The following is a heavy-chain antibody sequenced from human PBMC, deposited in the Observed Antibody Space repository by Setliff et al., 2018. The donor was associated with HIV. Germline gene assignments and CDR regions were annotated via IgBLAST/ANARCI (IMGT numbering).Heavy chain of an antibody. Sequence: TLSLTRTVSGASFIRSRYYWSWIRQPAGEGLEWIGHVYTTGSASYNPSLESRVTILEASSKNQFSLNLDSVTAADTAVYFCARALAGGSGWNYFDLWGPGTLVTVSS. V-gene: IGHV4-61*09. CDR2: VYTTGSA. D-gene: IGHD6-19*01. CDR1: GASFIRSRYY. CDR3: ARALAGGSGWNYFDL. J-gene: IGHJ4*02.